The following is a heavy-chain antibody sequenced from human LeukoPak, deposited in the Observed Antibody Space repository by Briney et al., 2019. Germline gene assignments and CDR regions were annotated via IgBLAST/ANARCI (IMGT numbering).Heavy chain of an antibody. CDR2: ISWNSGSI. J-gene: IGHJ4*02. CDR1: GFTFDDYA. Sequence: GKSLRLSCAASGFTFDDYAMHWVRQAPGKGLEWVSGISWNSGSIGYADSVKGRFTISRDNAKNSLYLQMNSLRAEDMALYYCAKAGGGDTEDYFDYWGQGTLVTVSS. CDR3: AKAGGGDTEDYFDY. V-gene: IGHV3-9*03. D-gene: IGHD2-21*01.